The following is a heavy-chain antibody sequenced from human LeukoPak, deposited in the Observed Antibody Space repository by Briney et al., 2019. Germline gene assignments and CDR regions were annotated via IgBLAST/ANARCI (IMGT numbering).Heavy chain of an antibody. CDR3: ARVTAEEVSDY. J-gene: IGHJ4*02. Sequence: SVKVSCKASGGTFSSYAISWVRQAPGQGLEWMGRIIPILGIANYAQKFQGRVTITADKSTSTAYMELSSLRSEDTAVYYCARVTAEEVSDYWGQGTLVTVSS. CDR1: GGTFSSYA. D-gene: IGHD1-14*01. V-gene: IGHV1-69*04. CDR2: IIPILGIA.